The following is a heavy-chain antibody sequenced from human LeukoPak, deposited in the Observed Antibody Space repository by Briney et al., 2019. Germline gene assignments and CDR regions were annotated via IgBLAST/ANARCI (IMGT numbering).Heavy chain of an antibody. CDR3: AGLYYYGSGSPDYYGMDV. Sequence: ASVKVSCKPSRGTFSSYAISWVRQAPGQGLEWMGGIIPIFGTANYAQKFQGRVTITADESTSTAYMELSSLRSEDTAVYYRAGLYYYGSGSPDYYGMDVWGQGTTVTVSS. CDR2: IIPIFGTA. J-gene: IGHJ6*02. CDR1: RGTFSSYA. V-gene: IGHV1-69*13. D-gene: IGHD3-10*01.